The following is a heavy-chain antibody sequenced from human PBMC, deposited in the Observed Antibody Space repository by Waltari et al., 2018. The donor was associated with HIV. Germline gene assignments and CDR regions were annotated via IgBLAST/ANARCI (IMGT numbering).Heavy chain of an antibody. CDR1: GGSISRYY. CDR2: IYYCGST. J-gene: IGHJ6*02. V-gene: IGHV4-59*01. Sequence: QVQLQESGPGLVKPSETLSLTCTVSGGSISRYYWSWIRQPPGKGLEWVGYIYYCGSTNHNPALKSRVTISVDTSKNQFSLKLSSVTAADTAMYYCARGVAFGGYYYGMDVLGQGTTVTVSS. CDR3: ARGVAFGGYYYGMDV. D-gene: IGHD2-21*01.